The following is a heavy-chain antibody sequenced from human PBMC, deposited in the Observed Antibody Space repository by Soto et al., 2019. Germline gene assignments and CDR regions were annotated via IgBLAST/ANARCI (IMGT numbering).Heavy chain of an antibody. V-gene: IGHV1-69*05. CDR2: IIPIFGTA. CDR1: GGTXISYA. J-gene: IGHJ4*02. Sequence: SXKVSFKASGGTXISYASRWVRQAPGQGLEWMGGIIPIFGTANYAQKFQGRVTMTSDTSTSTVYMELSSLRSEDTAVYYCATRDPGPYWGQGTLVTVSS. CDR3: ATRDPGPY.